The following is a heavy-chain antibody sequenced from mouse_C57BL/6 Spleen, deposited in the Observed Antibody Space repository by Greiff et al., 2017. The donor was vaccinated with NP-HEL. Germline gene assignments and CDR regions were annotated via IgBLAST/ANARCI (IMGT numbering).Heavy chain of an antibody. V-gene: IGHV5-9*01. CDR1: GFTFSSYT. CDR2: ISGGGGNT. Sequence: EVKLMESGGGLVKPGGSLKLSCAASGFTFSSYTMSWVRQTPEKRLEWVATISGGGGNTYYPDSVKGRFTISRDNAKNTLYLQMSSLRSEDTALYYCASMITTGYYFDYWGQGTTLTVSS. D-gene: IGHD2-4*01. CDR3: ASMITTGYYFDY. J-gene: IGHJ2*01.